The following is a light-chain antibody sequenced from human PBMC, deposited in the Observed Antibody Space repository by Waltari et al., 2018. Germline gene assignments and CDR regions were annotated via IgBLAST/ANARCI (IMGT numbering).Light chain of an antibody. Sequence: QSALPPPASVSGSPGQSITLSCTGTRTDVCVYNFVPWYQQHPGKATQRIISHVNSRPSGVSNRFSGSKSGNTASLTISELQAEDGADYYCSSYTTSNTLWVFGGGTKLTVL. CDR3: SSYTTSNTLWV. CDR2: HVN. V-gene: IGLV2-14*03. J-gene: IGLJ3*02. CDR1: RTDVCVYNF.